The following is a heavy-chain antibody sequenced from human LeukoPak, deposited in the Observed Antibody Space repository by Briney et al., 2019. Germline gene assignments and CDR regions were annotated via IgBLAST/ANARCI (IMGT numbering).Heavy chain of an antibody. Sequence: SETLSLTCTVSGGSISSYYWSWIRQPPGKGLEWIGYIYYSGSTNYNPSLKSRVTISVDTSKNQFSLKLSSVTAADAAVYYCARGRRTGSTYWYFDLWGRGTLVTVSS. CDR1: GGSISSYY. V-gene: IGHV4-59*01. D-gene: IGHD3/OR15-3a*01. CDR3: ARGRRTGSTYWYFDL. CDR2: IYYSGST. J-gene: IGHJ2*01.